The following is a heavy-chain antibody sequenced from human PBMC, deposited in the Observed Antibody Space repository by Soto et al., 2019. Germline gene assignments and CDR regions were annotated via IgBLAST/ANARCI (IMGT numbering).Heavy chain of an antibody. J-gene: IGHJ3*02. CDR2: INSDGSST. Sequence: GESLKISCAASGFTFSSYWMHWVRQAPGKGLVWVSRINSDGSSTSYADSVKGRFTISRDNAKNTLYLQMNSLRAEDTAVYYCARDFPDEYYYDSSGRDAFDIWGQGTMVTVSS. D-gene: IGHD3-22*01. CDR3: ARDFPDEYYYDSSGRDAFDI. V-gene: IGHV3-74*01. CDR1: GFTFSSYW.